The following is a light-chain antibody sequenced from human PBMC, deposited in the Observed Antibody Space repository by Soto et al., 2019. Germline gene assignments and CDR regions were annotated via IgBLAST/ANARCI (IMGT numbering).Light chain of an antibody. V-gene: IGKV1-9*01. Sequence: DIQLTQSPSFLSASVGDRVTITCRASQGISRYLVWYQQNPGKAPKLLIYGSSTVQNGVPSRFSGSGSATQVTLTLNSLQPEEFATCYCQQSSSDPFLFGGGPNVEIK. CDR1: QGISRY. J-gene: IGKJ4*02. CDR2: GSS. CDR3: QQSSSDPFL.